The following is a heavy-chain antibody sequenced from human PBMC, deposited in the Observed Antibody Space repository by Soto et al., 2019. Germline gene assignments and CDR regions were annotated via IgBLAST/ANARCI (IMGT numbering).Heavy chain of an antibody. Sequence: LSLTCTVSGGSISSYYWSWIRQPPGKGLEWIGYIYYSGSTNYNPSLKSRVTISVDTSKNQFSLKLSSVTAADTAVYYCARLVNCSGGSCYPERYYYYYYYMDVWGKGTPVTVSS. J-gene: IGHJ6*03. CDR2: IYYSGST. CDR3: ARLVNCSGGSCYPERYYYYYYYMDV. CDR1: GGSISSYY. D-gene: IGHD2-15*01. V-gene: IGHV4-59*01.